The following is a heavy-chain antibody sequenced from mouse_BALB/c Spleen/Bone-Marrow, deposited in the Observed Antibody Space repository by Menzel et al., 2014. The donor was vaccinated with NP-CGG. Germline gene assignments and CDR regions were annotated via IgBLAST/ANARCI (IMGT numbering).Heavy chain of an antibody. CDR1: GFDFSRYW. D-gene: IGHD1-1*01. CDR2: INPDSSTI. CDR3: ARLCYYGTFAY. J-gene: IGHJ3*01. V-gene: IGHV4-1*02. Sequence: EVKVIESGGGLVQPGGSLNLSCAASGFDFSRYWMSWVRQAPGKGLEWIGEINPDSSTINYTPSLKDKFIISRDNAKNTLYLQMSKVRSEDTALYYSARLCYYGTFAYWGQGTLVTVSA.